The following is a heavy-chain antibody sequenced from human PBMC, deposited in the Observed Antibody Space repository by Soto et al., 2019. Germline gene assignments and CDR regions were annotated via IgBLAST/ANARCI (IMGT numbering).Heavy chain of an antibody. Sequence: QVQLQESGPGLVKPSQTLSLTCTVSGGSISSGGYYWSWIRQHPGKGLEWIGYIYYSGSTYYNPPLQSRVTISVDTSKHQFSLKLSSVTAADTAVYYCATYCSCDSCYLAYWGQGTLVTVSS. V-gene: IGHV4-31*03. D-gene: IGHD2-15*01. CDR3: ATYCSCDSCYLAY. CDR1: GGSISSGGYY. CDR2: IYYSGST. J-gene: IGHJ4*02.